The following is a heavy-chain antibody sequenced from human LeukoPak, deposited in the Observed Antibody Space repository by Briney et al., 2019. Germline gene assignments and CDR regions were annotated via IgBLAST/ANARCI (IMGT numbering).Heavy chain of an antibody. CDR3: ATKGHSSSWYVYYYMDV. V-gene: IGHV4-59*01. CDR2: IDHTGIT. J-gene: IGHJ6*03. CDR1: DDSITIYY. D-gene: IGHD6-13*01. Sequence: PSETLSLTCTVSDDSITIYYWTWIRQPPGKGLEWIGYIDHTGITNYNPSLNSRVTNSRDTSKNHFSLELSSATAADTAVYFCATKGHSSSWYVYYYMDVWGKGTTVTISS.